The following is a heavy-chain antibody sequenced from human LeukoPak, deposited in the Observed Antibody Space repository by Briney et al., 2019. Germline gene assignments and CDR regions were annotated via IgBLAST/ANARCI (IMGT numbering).Heavy chain of an antibody. CDR2: IYHSGST. V-gene: IGHV4-38-2*02. D-gene: IGHD3-3*01. J-gene: IGHJ4*02. CDR3: ARHLYYDFWSGAGVFDY. Sequence: PSETLSLTCTVSGYSISSGYYWGWIRQPPGKGLEWIGSIYHSGSTYYNPSLKSRVTISVDKSKNQFSLKLSSVTAADTAVYYCARHLYYDFWSGAGVFDYWGQGTLVTVSS. CDR1: GYSISSGYY.